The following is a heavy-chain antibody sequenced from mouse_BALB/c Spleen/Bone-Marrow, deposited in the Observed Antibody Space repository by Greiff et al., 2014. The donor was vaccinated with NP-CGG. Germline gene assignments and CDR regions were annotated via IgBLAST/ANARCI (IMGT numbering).Heavy chain of an antibody. CDR1: GFSLTSYG. J-gene: IGHJ4*01. CDR3: AKNLRGNYVRAMDY. D-gene: IGHD2-1*01. Sequence: QVQLQQSGPGLEQPSQSLSITCTVSGFSLTSYGVHWVRQSPGKGLEWLGVIWRGGSTDYNAAFMSRLSITKDNSKSQVFFKMNSLQADDTAIYYCAKNLRGNYVRAMDYWGQGTSVTVSS. V-gene: IGHV2-5*01. CDR2: IWRGGST.